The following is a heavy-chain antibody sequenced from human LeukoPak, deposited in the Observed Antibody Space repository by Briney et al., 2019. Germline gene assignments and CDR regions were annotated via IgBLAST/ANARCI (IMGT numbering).Heavy chain of an antibody. CDR1: GFTFSSYG. D-gene: IGHD6-13*01. Sequence: PGRSLRLSCAASGFTFSSYGMHWVRQAPGKGLEWVAVISYDGSNKYYADSVKGRFTISRDNSKNTLYLQMNSLRAEDTAVYYCAKPRPSYSSSWYDHWGQGTLVTVSS. CDR3: AKPRPSYSSSWYDH. CDR2: ISYDGSNK. J-gene: IGHJ5*02. V-gene: IGHV3-30*18.